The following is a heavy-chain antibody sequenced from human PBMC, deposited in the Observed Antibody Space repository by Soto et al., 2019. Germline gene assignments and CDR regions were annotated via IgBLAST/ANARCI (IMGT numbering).Heavy chain of an antibody. D-gene: IGHD2-2*01. CDR3: ARGQSPYCSSTSCYDNWSAP. CDR1: GGKIINFY. V-gene: IGHV4-59*01. Sequence: SVTLPHPCSVAGGKIINFYWRWIRQTPGKGLEWIGYIYYSGSTNYNPSLKSRVTISVDTSKNQFSLKLSSVTAADTAVYYCARGQSPYCSSTSCYDNWSAPWGQGTLVTVTS. CDR2: IYYSGST. J-gene: IGHJ5*02.